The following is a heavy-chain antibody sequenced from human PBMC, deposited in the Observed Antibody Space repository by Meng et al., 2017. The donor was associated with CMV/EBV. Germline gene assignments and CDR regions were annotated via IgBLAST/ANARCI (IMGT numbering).Heavy chain of an antibody. CDR1: GYTFTSYY. D-gene: IGHD1-26*01. CDR3: ARESGSVGDY. CDR2: INPSGGST. J-gene: IGHJ4*02. Sequence: VHVVPAGAEVKKPGAYVKVSCKASGYTFTSYYMHWVRQAPAQGLEWMGIINPSGGSTRYAQKFQGRVTMTRDTSTSTVYMELSSLRSEDTAVYYCARESGSVGDYWGQGTLVTLSS. V-gene: IGHV1-46*01.